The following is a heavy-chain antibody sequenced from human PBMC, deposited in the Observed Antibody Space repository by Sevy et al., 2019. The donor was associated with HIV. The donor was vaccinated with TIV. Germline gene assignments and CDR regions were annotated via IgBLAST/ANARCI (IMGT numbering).Heavy chain of an antibody. CDR2: IYYNGHI. CDR3: AGENAWGRDYS. CDR1: GGSITSLY. D-gene: IGHD1-26*01. V-gene: IGHV4-59*08. Sequence: SETLSLTCTVSGGSITSLYWNWIRQPPGKGLEWIANIYYNGHINYNPSLKSRVTLSLDTSKNQFSLRLSSVTAADTAMYYCAGENAWGRDYSGGQGTLVTVSS. J-gene: IGHJ5*01.